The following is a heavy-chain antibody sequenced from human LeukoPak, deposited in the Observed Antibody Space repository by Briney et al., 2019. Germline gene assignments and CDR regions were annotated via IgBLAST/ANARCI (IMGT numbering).Heavy chain of an antibody. CDR3: AKDRGDVEMATNGIDY. CDR1: GFAFGSEA. CDR2: ISPGGGTT. Sequence: PGGSLRLSCAVSGFAFGSEAMSWVRQSPARGLEWVASISPGGGTTYYADYVKGRFTISRDNSKNTLYLQMNSLRAEDTAVYYCAKDRGDVEMATNGIDYWGQGTLVTVSS. D-gene: IGHD5-24*01. V-gene: IGHV3-23*01. J-gene: IGHJ4*02.